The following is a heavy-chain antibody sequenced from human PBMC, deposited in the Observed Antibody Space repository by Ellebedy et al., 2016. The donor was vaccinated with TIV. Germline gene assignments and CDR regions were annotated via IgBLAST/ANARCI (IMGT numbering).Heavy chain of an antibody. CDR1: GFTFDDYA. D-gene: IGHD1-1*01. V-gene: IGHV3-9*01. CDR3: AKVHDGRYYGIDV. Sequence: GGSLRLSCAASGFTFDDYAMHWVRQAPGKGLEWVSGISWNSGSIGYADSVKGRFTISRDNAKNSLYLQMNSRRAEDTALYYCAKVHDGRYYGIDVWGQGTKVTVSS. J-gene: IGHJ6*02. CDR2: ISWNSGSI.